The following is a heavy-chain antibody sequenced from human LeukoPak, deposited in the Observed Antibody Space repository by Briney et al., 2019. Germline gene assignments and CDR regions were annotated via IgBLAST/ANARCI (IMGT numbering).Heavy chain of an antibody. CDR3: ARDQYGDYSSFDY. Sequence: PGGSLRLSCAASGFTFSSYEMNWVRQAPGKGLEWVSYISSSGSTIYYADSVKGRFTISRDNAKNSLYLQMNSLRAEDTAVYYCARDQYGDYSSFDYWGQGTLVTVSS. CDR1: GFTFSSYE. V-gene: IGHV3-48*03. D-gene: IGHD4-17*01. CDR2: ISSSGSTI. J-gene: IGHJ4*02.